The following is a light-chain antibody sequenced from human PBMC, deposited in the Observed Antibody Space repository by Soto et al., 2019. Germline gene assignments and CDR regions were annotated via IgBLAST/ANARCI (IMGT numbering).Light chain of an antibody. CDR1: SSDVGFYNY. CDR2: EVD. Sequence: QSVLTQPASVSGSPGQSITISCTGTSSDVGFYNYVSWYQQQHPGKASKLMIYEVDNRPSGVSIRFSGSKSGNTASLTISXXXAEDEADYYCSSXAXXXXXXFGTG. J-gene: IGLJ1*01. V-gene: IGLV2-14*01. CDR3: SSXAXXXXXX.